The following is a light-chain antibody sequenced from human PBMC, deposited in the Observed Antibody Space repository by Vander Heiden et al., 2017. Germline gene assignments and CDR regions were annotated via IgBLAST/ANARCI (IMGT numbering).Light chain of an antibody. CDR1: KSILLHWGYNY. J-gene: IGKJ4*01. CDR3: MQALQTPLT. CDR2: LGS. Sequence: DIVMTQSPLSPPVTHGDPASFPCRPSKSILLHWGYNYLDWYLQHPGQSPQLLIYLGSKRACGVPDRFSGSGAGTDFTLKISRVDAEDVGVYYCMQALQTPLTFGGGTKVEIK. V-gene: IGKV2-28*01.